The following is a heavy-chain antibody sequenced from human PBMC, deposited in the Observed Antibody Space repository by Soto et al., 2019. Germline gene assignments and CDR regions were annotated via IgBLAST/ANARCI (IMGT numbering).Heavy chain of an antibody. D-gene: IGHD6-13*01. CDR1: GFTFSSYA. CDR2: ISYDGSNK. CDR3: ARDSAKLGSSSWYADY. V-gene: IGHV3-30-3*01. J-gene: IGHJ4*02. Sequence: GGSLRLSCAASGFTFSSYAMHWVRQAPGKGLEWVAVISYDGSNKYYADSVKGRFTISRDNSKNTLYLQMNSLRAEDTAVYYCARDSAKLGSSSWYADYWGQGTLVTVSS.